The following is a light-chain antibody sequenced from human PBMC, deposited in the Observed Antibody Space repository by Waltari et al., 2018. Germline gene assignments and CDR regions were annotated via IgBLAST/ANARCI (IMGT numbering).Light chain of an antibody. CDR2: DGS. J-gene: IGKJ3*01. V-gene: IGKV3-11*01. Sequence: EIVLTQSPATLSLSPGERATLSCRASQSVNSYLAWYQQKPGQAPRLLIYDGSRRASGIPGRFSGRGSGTDFTLTIGSLEPEDSAVYYCQQRGHWPPDATFGPGTKIEIK. CDR1: QSVNSY. CDR3: QQRGHWPPDAT.